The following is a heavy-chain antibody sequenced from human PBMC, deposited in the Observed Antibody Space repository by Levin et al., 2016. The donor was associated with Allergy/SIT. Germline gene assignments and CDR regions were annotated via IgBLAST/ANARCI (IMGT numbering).Heavy chain of an antibody. D-gene: IGHD1-1*01. CDR3: ARHERYNWNSDAFDI. CDR1: GGSISSSSYY. J-gene: IGHJ3*02. V-gene: IGHV4-39*01. Sequence: SETLSLTCTVSGGSISSSSYYWGWIRQPPGKGLEWIGSIYYSGSTYYNPSLKSRVTISVDTSKNQFSLKLSSVTAADTAVYYCARHERYNWNSDAFDIWGQGTMVTVSS. CDR2: IYYSGST.